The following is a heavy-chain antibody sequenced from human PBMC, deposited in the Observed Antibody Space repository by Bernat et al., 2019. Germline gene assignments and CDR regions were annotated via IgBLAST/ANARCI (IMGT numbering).Heavy chain of an antibody. D-gene: IGHD6-19*01. CDR1: GFSLSNARMG. Sequence: QVTLKESGPVLVKPTETLTLTCTVSGFSLSNARMGVNWIHQPPGKALEWLAHIFSNDEKSYSTSLKSRLTISKDTSKSQVVLTMTNMDPVDTATYYCARSAVATYYYYYYMDVWGKGTTVTVSS. CDR2: IFSNDEK. CDR3: ARSAVATYYYYYYMDV. J-gene: IGHJ6*03. V-gene: IGHV2-26*01.